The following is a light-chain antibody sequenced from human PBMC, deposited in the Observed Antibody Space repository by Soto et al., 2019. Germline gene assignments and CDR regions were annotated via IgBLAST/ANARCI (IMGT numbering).Light chain of an antibody. CDR1: SSDVGAYNF. V-gene: IGLV2-14*03. J-gene: IGLJ1*01. CDR3: SAYTVSRTYV. CDR2: NVY. Sequence: QSVLTQPASVSGSPGQSITISCTGTSSDVGAYNFVSWHQQHPGKAPKLMIYNVYDRPSGISYRFSGSKSGNTASLTISGLQGEDAADYYCSAYTVSRTYVFGTGTKVPVL.